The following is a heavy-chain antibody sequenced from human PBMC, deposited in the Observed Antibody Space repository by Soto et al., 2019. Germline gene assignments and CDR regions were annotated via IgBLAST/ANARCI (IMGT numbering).Heavy chain of an antibody. J-gene: IGHJ6*02. CDR2: IDWDDDK. Sequence: SGPTLVNPTETLTLTCTVSGFSLNYGRMAVSWIRQPPGKALEWLARIDWDDDKYYSTSLKTRLTISKDTSKNQVVLTMTNMDPVDTATYYCAYSAASYYGMDVWGQGTTVTVSS. V-gene: IGHV2-70*12. CDR3: AYSAASYYGMDV. CDR1: GFSLNYGRMA.